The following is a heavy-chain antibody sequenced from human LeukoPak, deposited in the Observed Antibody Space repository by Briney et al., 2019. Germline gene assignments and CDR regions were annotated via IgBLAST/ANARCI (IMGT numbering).Heavy chain of an antibody. J-gene: IGHJ1*01. Sequence: GGSLRLSCAASGFSFSDYYMSWIRQAPGMGLEWVSFISSSGDIILYADSVKGRFTISRDNAKNSLYLQMNSLRAEDTAVYYCARDIVAVGATEYFHHWGQGTLVTVSS. CDR1: GFSFSDYY. V-gene: IGHV3-11*01. CDR2: ISSSGDII. CDR3: ARDIVAVGATEYFHH. D-gene: IGHD1-26*01.